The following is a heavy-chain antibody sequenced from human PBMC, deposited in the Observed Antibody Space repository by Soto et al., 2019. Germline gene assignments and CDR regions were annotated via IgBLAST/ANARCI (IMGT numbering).Heavy chain of an antibody. Sequence: EVQVVESGGGLVQPGGSLRLSCAASGFIFSNYWMSWVRQAPGKGLEWVANIKQDGSEKHYVDSVKGRFTISRDNADNSLYLKMNSLRAEDTAVYYCAKNNLYCSSTNCFVFDYWGQGTMVTVSS. CDR2: IKQDGSEK. D-gene: IGHD2-2*01. CDR1: GFIFSNYW. CDR3: AKNNLYCSSTNCFVFDY. V-gene: IGHV3-7*01. J-gene: IGHJ4*02.